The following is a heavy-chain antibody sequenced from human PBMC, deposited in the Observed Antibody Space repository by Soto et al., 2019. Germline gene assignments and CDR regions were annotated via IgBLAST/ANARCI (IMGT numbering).Heavy chain of an antibody. D-gene: IGHD2-21*02. J-gene: IGHJ6*02. V-gene: IGHV1-69*13. CDR3: ARWDCGGDCYSSAYYYYGMDV. CDR2: IIPIFGTA. Sequence: ASVKVSCKASGGTFSGYAISWVRQAPGQGLEWMGGIIPIFGTANYAQKFQGRVTITADESTSTAYMELSSLRSEDTAVYYCARWDCGGDCYSSAYYYYGMDVWGQGTTVTVSS. CDR1: GGTFSGYA.